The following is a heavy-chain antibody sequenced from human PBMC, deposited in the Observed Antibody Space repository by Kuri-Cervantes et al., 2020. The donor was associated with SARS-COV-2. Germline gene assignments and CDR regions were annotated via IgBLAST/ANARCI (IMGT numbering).Heavy chain of an antibody. CDR1: GGSISSYY. J-gene: IGHJ5*02. D-gene: IGHD5-12*01. CDR3: ARCVATIRGWFDP. V-gene: IGHV3-7*01. Sequence: ETLSLTCTVSGGSISSYYWNWIRQPPGKGLEWVANIKQDGSEKYYVDSVKGRFTISRDNAKNSLYLQMNSLRAEDTAVYYCARCVATIRGWFDPWGQGTLVTVSS. CDR2: IKQDGSEK.